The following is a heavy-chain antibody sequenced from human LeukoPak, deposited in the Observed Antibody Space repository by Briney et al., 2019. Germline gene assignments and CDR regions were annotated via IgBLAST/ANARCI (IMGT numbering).Heavy chain of an antibody. V-gene: IGHV4-31*03. D-gene: IGHD3-10*01. J-gene: IGHJ6*02. CDR3: ARVEGYYGSGSYYNEGYYYGMDV. CDR1: GGSISSGGYY. CDR2: IYYSGST. Sequence: SQTLSLTCTVSGGSISSGGYYWSWIRQHPGKGLEWIGYIYYSGSTYYNPSLKSRVTISVDTSKNQFSLKLSSVTAADTAVYYCARVEGYYGSGSYYNEGYYYGMDVWGQGTTVTVSS.